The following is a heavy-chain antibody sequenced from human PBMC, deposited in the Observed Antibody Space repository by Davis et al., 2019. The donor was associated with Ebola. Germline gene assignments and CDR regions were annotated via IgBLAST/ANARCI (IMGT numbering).Heavy chain of an antibody. CDR2: INPNSGGT. J-gene: IGHJ4*02. Sequence: ASVKVSCKASGYTFTGYYMHWVRQAPGQGLEWMGWINPNSGGTNYAQKFQGWVTMTRDTSISTAYMELSRLRSDDTAVYYCARGALRFKHIPDYWGQGTLVTVSS. CDR1: GYTFTGYY. D-gene: IGHD2-21*01. V-gene: IGHV1-2*04. CDR3: ARGALRFKHIPDY.